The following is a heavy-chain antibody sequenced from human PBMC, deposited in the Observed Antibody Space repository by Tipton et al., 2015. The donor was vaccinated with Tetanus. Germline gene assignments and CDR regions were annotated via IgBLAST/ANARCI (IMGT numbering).Heavy chain of an antibody. Sequence: TLSLTCSVSGGSINSGTDYWGWVRQPPGKGLDWIGSVYYNGDTFYTPSLKSRVTISLDAAKNQFSLKLSSVTAADTAVYYCANHPGAKTQFDYWGQGTLVTVSS. D-gene: IGHD1-26*01. CDR1: GGSINSGTDY. V-gene: IGHV4-39*01. CDR2: VYYNGDT. CDR3: ANHPGAKTQFDY. J-gene: IGHJ4*02.